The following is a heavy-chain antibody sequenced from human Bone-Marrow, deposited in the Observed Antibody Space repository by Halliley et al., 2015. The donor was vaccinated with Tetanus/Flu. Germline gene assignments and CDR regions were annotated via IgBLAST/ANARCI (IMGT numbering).Heavy chain of an antibody. CDR3: ARGLRSALDI. V-gene: IGHV6-1*01. CDR1: GDSFSNNDAA. CDR2: TYCRSKWYN. J-gene: IGHJ3*02. Sequence: LVKPTQTLSLTCAISGDSFSNNDAAWNWIGQSPSRGLEWLGRTYCRSKWYNDYAVSVKSRITIDPDTSKNQFSLQLNSVTPEDTAVYYCARGLRSALDIWGQGTMVTVSS.